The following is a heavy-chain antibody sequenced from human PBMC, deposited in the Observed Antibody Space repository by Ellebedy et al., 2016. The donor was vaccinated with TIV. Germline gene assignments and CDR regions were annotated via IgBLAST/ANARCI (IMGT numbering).Heavy chain of an antibody. J-gene: IGHJ1*01. D-gene: IGHD1-26*01. Sequence: ASVKVSCXASGYTLTKYDISWVRQAPGQGLEWVGWMKTDNSKTNYAQNLRGRVTMTIDTSTSTVYMELRSLASDDTAVYYCARDDRFSGTWYSAYFQYWGQGTLVTVSS. V-gene: IGHV1-18*01. CDR2: MKTDNSKT. CDR3: ARDDRFSGTWYSAYFQY. CDR1: GYTLTKYD.